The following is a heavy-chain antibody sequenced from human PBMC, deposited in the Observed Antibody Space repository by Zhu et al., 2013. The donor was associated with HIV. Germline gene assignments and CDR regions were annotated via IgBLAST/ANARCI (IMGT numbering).Heavy chain of an antibody. CDR2: ISPSNGDT. CDR3: VRGPERWLQSDGMDV. D-gene: IGHD5-12*01. CDR1: DYTVPNYG. J-gene: IGHJ6*02. Sequence: QAQLVQSGAEVKEPAASVKVSCKASDYTVPNYGITWVRQAPGQGLEWMGWISPSNGDTKYAQSLQDRVAMTTDTSTSTVYMELRSLRSDDTATYYCVRGPERWLQSDGMDVWGQGTTVTVSS. V-gene: IGHV1-18*04.